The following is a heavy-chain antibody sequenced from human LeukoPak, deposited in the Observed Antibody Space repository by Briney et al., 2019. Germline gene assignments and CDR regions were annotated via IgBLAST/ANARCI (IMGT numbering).Heavy chain of an antibody. Sequence: VQPGGSLRLSCAASGFTFNIYWMTWVRQAPGKELEWVANIKEDGSGKYYVDSVKGRFTIFRDNAKNSLYLQMNRLRAEDTAVYYCARGLVPPDYWGQGTLVTVSS. J-gene: IGHJ4*02. V-gene: IGHV3-7*01. CDR1: GFTFNIYW. CDR3: ARGLVPPDY. D-gene: IGHD2-2*01. CDR2: IKEDGSGK.